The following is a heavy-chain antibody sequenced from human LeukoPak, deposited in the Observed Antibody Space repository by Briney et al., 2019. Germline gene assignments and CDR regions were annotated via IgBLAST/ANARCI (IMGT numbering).Heavy chain of an antibody. Sequence: ASVKVSCKASGYTFTGYYMHWVRQATGQGLEWMGWINPNSGGTNYAQKFQGRVTMTRDTSISTAYMELSRLRSDDTAVYYCARAAGTAGYCSSTSCYRYYYGMDVWGQGTTVTVSS. J-gene: IGHJ6*02. V-gene: IGHV1-2*02. CDR1: GYTFTGYY. CDR3: ARAAGTAGYCSSTSCYRYYYGMDV. CDR2: INPNSGGT. D-gene: IGHD2-2*03.